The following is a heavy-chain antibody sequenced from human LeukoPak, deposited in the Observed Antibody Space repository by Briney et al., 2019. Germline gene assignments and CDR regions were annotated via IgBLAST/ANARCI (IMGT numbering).Heavy chain of an antibody. CDR3: ARDGVGYGDSFDY. Sequence: GGSLRLSCAASGFTFSNYIVNWVRQAPGEGLEWVASISSSSSYIYYADSVKGRVTISRDNAKNLLYLQMTSLRAEDTAVYYCARDGVGYGDSFDYWGQGTLVTVSS. D-gene: IGHD2-8*01. V-gene: IGHV3-21*06. CDR1: GFTFSNYI. J-gene: IGHJ4*02. CDR2: ISSSSSYI.